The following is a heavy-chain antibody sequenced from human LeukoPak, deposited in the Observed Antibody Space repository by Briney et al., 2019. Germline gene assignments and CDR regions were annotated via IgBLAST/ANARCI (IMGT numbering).Heavy chain of an antibody. CDR3: ARAPITSPFYFDY. Sequence: GGSLRLSCTASGFAFAEHGMSWVRQVPGKGLEWVSGINWSGGSTGYADPLRGRFTISRDNAKNSLYLQMDSLRAEDTALYYCARAPITSPFYFDYWCQGTLVTVSS. D-gene: IGHD2-2*01. V-gene: IGHV3-20*04. CDR2: INWSGGST. J-gene: IGHJ4*02. CDR1: GFAFAEHG.